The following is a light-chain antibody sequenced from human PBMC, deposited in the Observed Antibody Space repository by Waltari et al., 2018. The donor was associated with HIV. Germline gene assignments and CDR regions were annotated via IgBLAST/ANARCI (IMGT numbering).Light chain of an antibody. CDR3: HSRDSSGNSYV. CDR2: GKN. Sequence: SSELTQDPDVSVALGQTLRITCQGDSLRTYYANWYQQKPGQAPVLVLHGKNSRPSGVPDRFSGSSSGSTASLTITGAQAEDEAVYHCHSRDSSGNSYVFRNGTQVTVL. V-gene: IGLV3-19*01. CDR1: SLRTYY. J-gene: IGLJ1*01.